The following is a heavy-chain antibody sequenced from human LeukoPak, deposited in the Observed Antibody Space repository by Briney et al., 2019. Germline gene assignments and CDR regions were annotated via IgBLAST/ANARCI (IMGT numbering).Heavy chain of an antibody. Sequence: GRSLRLSCAASGFTFDDYAMHWVRQAPGKGLEWVSGISWNSGSIGYADSVKGRFTISRDNTKSSLYLQMNSLRAEDMALYYCAKESDGSAFDYWGQGTLVTVSS. CDR2: ISWNSGSI. D-gene: IGHD5-24*01. CDR3: AKESDGSAFDY. CDR1: GFTFDDYA. V-gene: IGHV3-9*03. J-gene: IGHJ4*02.